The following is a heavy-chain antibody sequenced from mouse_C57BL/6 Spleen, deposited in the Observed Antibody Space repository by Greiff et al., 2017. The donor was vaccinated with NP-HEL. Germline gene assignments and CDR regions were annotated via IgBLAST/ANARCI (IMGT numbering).Heavy chain of an antibody. CDR1: GFTFSDYG. Sequence: DVMLVESGGGLVKPGGSLKLSCAASGFTFSDYGMHWVRQAPEKGLEWVAYISSGSSTIYYADTVKGRFTSSRDNAKNTLFLQMASLRSEDTAMYYCAREGLRRYFDVWGTGTTVTVSS. CDR3: AREGLRRYFDV. J-gene: IGHJ1*03. D-gene: IGHD2-4*01. V-gene: IGHV5-17*01. CDR2: ISSGSSTI.